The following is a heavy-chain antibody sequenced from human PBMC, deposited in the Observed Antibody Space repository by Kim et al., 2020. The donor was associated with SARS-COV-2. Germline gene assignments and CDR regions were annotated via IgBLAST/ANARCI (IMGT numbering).Heavy chain of an antibody. D-gene: IGHD3-3*01. CDR1: GFTFSSYG. Sequence: GGSLRLSCAASGFTFSSYGMHWVRQAPGKGLEWVAVISYDGSNKYYADSVKGRFTISRDNSKNTLYLQMNSLRAEDTAVYYCAKAYYDFWSGYSDRAPPRPDYWGQGTLVTVSS. CDR3: AKAYYDFWSGYSDRAPPRPDY. CDR2: ISYDGSNK. J-gene: IGHJ4*02. V-gene: IGHV3-30*18.